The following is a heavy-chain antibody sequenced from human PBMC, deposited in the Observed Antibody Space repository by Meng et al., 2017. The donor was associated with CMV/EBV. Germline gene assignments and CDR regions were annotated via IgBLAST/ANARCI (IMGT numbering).Heavy chain of an antibody. CDR2: INPNSGGT. D-gene: IGHD3-3*01. J-gene: IGHJ4*02. V-gene: IGHV1-2*02. CDR3: ARVALRHDFWSGYYSSYYFDY. CDR1: GYI. Sequence: GYIMNWVRQAPGQGLEWMGWINPNSGGTNYAQKFQGRVTMTRDTSISTAYMELSRLRSDDTAVYYCARVALRHDFWSGYYSSYYFDYWGQGTLVTVSS.